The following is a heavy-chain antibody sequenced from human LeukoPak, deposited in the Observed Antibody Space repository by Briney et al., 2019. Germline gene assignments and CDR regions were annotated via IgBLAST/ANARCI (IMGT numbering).Heavy chain of an antibody. J-gene: IGHJ5*02. CDR1: GFTFSNYP. Sequence: GGSLRLSCTASGFTFSNYPMSWVRQAPGKGLEWVSSISGSGNQTYYADSVVGRFTISGDNLKYTVYLQMNGLRVEDTAIYYCAAPPPWGQGTLVTVSS. V-gene: IGHV3-23*01. CDR2: ISGSGNQT. CDR3: AAPPP.